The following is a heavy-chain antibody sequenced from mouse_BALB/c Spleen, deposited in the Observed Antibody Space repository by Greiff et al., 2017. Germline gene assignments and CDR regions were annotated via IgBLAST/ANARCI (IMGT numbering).Heavy chain of an antibody. J-gene: IGHJ3*01. Sequence: QVQLQQSGAELAKPGASVKMSCKASGYTFTSYWMHWVKQRPGQGLEWIGYINPSTGYTEYNQKFKDKATLTADKSSSTAYMQLSSLTSEDSAVYYCAKLGQGGFAYWGQGTLVTVSA. CDR2: INPSTGYT. CDR3: AKLGQGGFAY. CDR1: GYTFTSYW. V-gene: IGHV1-7*01. D-gene: IGHD4-1*01.